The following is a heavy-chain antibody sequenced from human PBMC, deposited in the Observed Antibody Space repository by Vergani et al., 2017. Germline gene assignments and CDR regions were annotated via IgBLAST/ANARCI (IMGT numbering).Heavy chain of an antibody. J-gene: IGHJ5*01. V-gene: IGHV1-2*02. CDR1: ESTFSDYN. D-gene: IGHD1-26*01. Sequence: QVQLMQSGPVMKKPGGSLKVSCQASESTFSDYNIHWVRQAPGQGLQWMGWISPKTGDTDYLQRFQDRVTMTRDASTKTVYLKMTRLTSDETAIYYCAHSWNFGRRDWFDSWGPGTLVTVSS. CDR2: ISPKTGDT. CDR3: AHSWNFGRRDWFDS.